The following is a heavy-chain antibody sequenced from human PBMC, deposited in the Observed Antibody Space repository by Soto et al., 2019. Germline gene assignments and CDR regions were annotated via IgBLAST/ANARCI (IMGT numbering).Heavy chain of an antibody. V-gene: IGHV1-18*01. CDR1: GYTFTSYA. CDR2: ISVYNNKT. J-gene: IGHJ4*02. CDR3: ARALRYYSPFDY. D-gene: IGHD2-15*01. Sequence: GASVKVSCKASGYTFTSYAISWVRQAPGQGLEWMGGISVYNNKTNYAQKLQGRVTMTTDTSTSTAYMELRSLRSDDTAVYYCARALRYYSPFDYWGQGTLVTVSS.